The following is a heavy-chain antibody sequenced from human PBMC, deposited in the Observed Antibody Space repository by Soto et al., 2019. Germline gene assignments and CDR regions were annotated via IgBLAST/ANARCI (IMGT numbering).Heavy chain of an antibody. CDR3: VRGDNWNDEASDY. CDR2: IWSDGNNR. CDR1: GFMFNNHG. V-gene: IGHV3-33*01. D-gene: IGHD1-1*01. Sequence: PGGSLRLSCAASGFMFNNHGMHWVRQAPGKGLEWVAVIWSDGNNRYYADSVKGRFTISRDNSKNTVYLQMNSLRAEDTAVYYCVRGDNWNDEASDYWGQGTLVTVSS. J-gene: IGHJ4*02.